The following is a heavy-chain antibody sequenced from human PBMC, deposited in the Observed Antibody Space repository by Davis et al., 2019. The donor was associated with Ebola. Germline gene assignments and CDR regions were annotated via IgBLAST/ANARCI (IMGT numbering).Heavy chain of an antibody. J-gene: IGHJ5*02. CDR3: ARGGGSTSCYTDSCGWFDP. CDR2: INPSGGST. V-gene: IGHV1-46*01. CDR1: GYTFTSYY. Sequence: ASVKVSCKASGYTFTSYYMHWVRQAPGQGLEWMGIINPSGGSTSYAQKFQGRVTMTRDTSTSTVYMELSSLRSEDTAVYYCARGGGSTSCYTDSCGWFDPWGQGTLVTVSS. D-gene: IGHD2-2*02.